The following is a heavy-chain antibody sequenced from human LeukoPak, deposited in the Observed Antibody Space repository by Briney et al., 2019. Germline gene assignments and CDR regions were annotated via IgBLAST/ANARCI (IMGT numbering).Heavy chain of an antibody. J-gene: IGHJ5*02. V-gene: IGHV3-23*01. D-gene: IGHD6-19*01. Sequence: GGSLRLSCAASGFTFSSYAMSWVRQAPGKGLEWVSAISGSGGSTYYADSVKGRFTISRDNSKNTLYLQMNSLRAEDTAVYDCAKDSARGGKYSSGLNWFDPWGQGTLVTVSS. CDR2: ISGSGGST. CDR3: AKDSARGGKYSSGLNWFDP. CDR1: GFTFSSYA.